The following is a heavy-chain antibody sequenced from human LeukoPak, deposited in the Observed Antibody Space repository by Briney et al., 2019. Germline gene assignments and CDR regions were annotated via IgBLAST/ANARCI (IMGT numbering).Heavy chain of an antibody. Sequence: GGSLRLSCAASGFTVSSYWMSWVRQAPGKGLEWVANIKQDGSEKYYVDSVKGRFTISRDNAKNSLYLQMNSLRAEDTAVYYCARESYYDFWSGYYYPVVGDYFDYWGQGTLVTVSS. CDR2: IKQDGSEK. CDR3: ARESYYDFWSGYYYPVVGDYFDY. CDR1: GFTVSSYW. J-gene: IGHJ4*02. D-gene: IGHD3-3*01. V-gene: IGHV3-7*03.